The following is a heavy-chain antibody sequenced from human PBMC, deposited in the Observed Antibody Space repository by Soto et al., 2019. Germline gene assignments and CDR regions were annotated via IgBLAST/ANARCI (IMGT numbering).Heavy chain of an antibody. CDR1: GYTFTSNA. D-gene: IGHD5-12*01. V-gene: IGHV1-3*05. CDR2: INAGNGNT. Sequence: QVQLVQSGAEEKKPGASVKVSCKASGYTFTSNAMHWVRQAPGQRLEWMGWINAGNGNTKYSQKFQGRVTITRDTSASTAYMELSSLRSEDTAVYYCATSYSVYDYHYYYGMDVWGQGTTVTVSS. CDR3: ATSYSVYDYHYYYGMDV. J-gene: IGHJ6*02.